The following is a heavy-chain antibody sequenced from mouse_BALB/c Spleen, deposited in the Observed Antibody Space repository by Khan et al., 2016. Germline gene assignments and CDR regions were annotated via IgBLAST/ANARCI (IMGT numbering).Heavy chain of an antibody. D-gene: IGHD2-1*01. V-gene: IGHV7-3*02. CDR3: ARDGGGNYGAVYY. CDR1: GFTFTDYY. Sequence: EVALVESGGGLVQPGGSLRLSCATSGFTFTDYYMSWVRQPPGKALEWLGFIRNKANGYTTEYSAYVKGRFTISRDNYQSILYLQMNTLRAEDSVTYYCARDGGGNYGAVYYWGQETSVTVSS. CDR2: IRNKANGYTT. J-gene: IGHJ4*01.